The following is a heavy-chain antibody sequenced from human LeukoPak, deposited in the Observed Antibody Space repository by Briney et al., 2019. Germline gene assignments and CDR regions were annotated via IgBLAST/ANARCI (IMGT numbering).Heavy chain of an antibody. V-gene: IGHV3-30*04. CDR1: GFTLSSYA. Sequence: GSLRLSCAASGFTLSSYAMHWVRQAPGKGLEWVAVISYDGSNKYYADSVKGRFTISRDNSKNTLYLQMNSLRAEDTAVYYCARGAIFGVVITRSAFDIWGQGTMVTVSS. D-gene: IGHD3-3*01. CDR2: ISYDGSNK. J-gene: IGHJ3*02. CDR3: ARGAIFGVVITRSAFDI.